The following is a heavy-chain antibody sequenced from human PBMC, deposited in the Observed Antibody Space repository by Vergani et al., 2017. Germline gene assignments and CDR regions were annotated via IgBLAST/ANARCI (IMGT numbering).Heavy chain of an antibody. CDR1: GFTFSSYA. V-gene: IGHV3-23*01. Sequence: EVQLLESGGGLVQPGGSLRLSCAASGFTFSSYAMSWVRQAPGNGLEWVSVISGTGGSTYYADSVKGRFTISRDNSKNTLYLQMNSLRPEDTAVYYCAKDWGYCSAASCGNYWGQGTLVTVSS. D-gene: IGHD2-15*01. CDR3: AKDWGYCSAASCGNY. J-gene: IGHJ4*02. CDR2: ISGTGGST.